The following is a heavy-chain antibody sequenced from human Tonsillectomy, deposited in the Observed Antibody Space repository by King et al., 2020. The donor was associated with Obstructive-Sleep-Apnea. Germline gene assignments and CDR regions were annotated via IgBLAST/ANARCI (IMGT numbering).Heavy chain of an antibody. CDR2: INHSGST. CDR3: APLWFGELVRSRGRRNYWYFDL. V-gene: IGHV4-34*01. CDR1: GGSFSGYY. Sequence: VQLQQWGAGLLKPSETLSLTCAVYGGSFSGYYWSWIRQPPGKGLEWIGEINHSGSTNYNPSLKSRVTNSVDTSKNQYALKLSSVTAADTAVYYCAPLWFGELVRSRGRRNYWYFDLWGRGTLVTVSS. J-gene: IGHJ2*01. D-gene: IGHD3-10*01.